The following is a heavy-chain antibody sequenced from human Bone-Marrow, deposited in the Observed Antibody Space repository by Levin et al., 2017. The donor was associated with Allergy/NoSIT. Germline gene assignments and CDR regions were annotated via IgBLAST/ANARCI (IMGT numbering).Heavy chain of an antibody. CDR3: ARDDDFDY. V-gene: IGHV3-7*01. Sequence: PGGSLRLSCAASGFTFNSYWMSWVRQAPGKWLEWVANIKQDGNEKYYVESVKGRFTISRDNAKNSLYLQMNSLRAEDTAVYYCARDDDFDYWGQGTLVTVSS. CDR2: IKQDGNEK. J-gene: IGHJ4*02. CDR1: GFTFNSYW.